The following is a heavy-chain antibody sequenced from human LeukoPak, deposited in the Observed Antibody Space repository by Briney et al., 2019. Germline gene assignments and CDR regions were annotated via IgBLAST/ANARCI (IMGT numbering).Heavy chain of an antibody. V-gene: IGHV3-33*08. CDR2: IWYDGSNK. Sequence: GGSLRLSCAVSGFTFTTYAMTWVRQDPGKGLEWVAVIWYDGSNKYYADSVKDRFTISRDNPKNTLYLQMNSLRAEDTAVYYCARETHLVGATNYEYFQHWGQGTLVTVSS. CDR3: ARETHLVGATNYEYFQH. CDR1: GFTFTTYA. J-gene: IGHJ1*01. D-gene: IGHD1-26*01.